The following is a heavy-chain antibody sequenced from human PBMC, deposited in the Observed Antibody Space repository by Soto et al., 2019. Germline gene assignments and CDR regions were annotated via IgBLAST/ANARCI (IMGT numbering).Heavy chain of an antibody. Sequence: SVKVSCTASGGTFSSYAISWVRQAPGQGLEWMGGIIPIFGTANYAQKFQGRVTITADESTSTAYMELSSLRSEDTAVYYCASSVVGYYDILTGTCFDYWGQGTLVTVSS. J-gene: IGHJ4*02. CDR1: GGTFSSYA. V-gene: IGHV1-69*13. D-gene: IGHD3-9*01. CDR2: IIPIFGTA. CDR3: ASSVVGYYDILTGTCFDY.